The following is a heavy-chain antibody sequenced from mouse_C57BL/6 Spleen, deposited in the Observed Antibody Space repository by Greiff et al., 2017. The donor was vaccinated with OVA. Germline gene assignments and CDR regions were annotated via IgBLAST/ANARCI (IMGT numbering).Heavy chain of an antibody. J-gene: IGHJ3*01. V-gene: IGHV5-6*01. Sequence: EVQLVESGGDLVKPGGSLKLSCAASGFTFSSYGMSWVRQTPDKRLEWVATISSGGSYTYYPDSVQGRFTISRDNAKNTLYLQMSSLKSEDTAMSYCARLFYDGYPWFAYWGQGTLVTVSA. CDR1: GFTFSSYG. CDR3: ARLFYDGYPWFAY. CDR2: ISSGGSYT. D-gene: IGHD2-3*01.